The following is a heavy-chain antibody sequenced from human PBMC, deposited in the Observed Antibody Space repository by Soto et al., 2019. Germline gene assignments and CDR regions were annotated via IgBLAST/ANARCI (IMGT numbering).Heavy chain of an antibody. CDR3: ARRVVVVPGGWFDP. CDR1: GYTFTSYD. D-gene: IGHD2-15*01. J-gene: IGHJ5*02. V-gene: IGHV1-8*01. Sequence: GASVKVSCKASGYTFTSYDINWVRQATGQGLEWMGWMNPNSGNTGYAQKFQGRVTMTRNTSISTAYMELSSLRSEDTAVYYCARRVVVVPGGWFDPWGQGTLVTVSS. CDR2: MNPNSGNT.